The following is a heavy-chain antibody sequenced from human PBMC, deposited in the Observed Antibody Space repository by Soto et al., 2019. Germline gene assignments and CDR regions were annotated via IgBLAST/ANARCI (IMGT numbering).Heavy chain of an antibody. CDR2: IYYSGST. Sequence: SETLSLTCTVSGGSISSYYWSWIRQPPGKGLEWIGYIYYSGSTNYNPSLKSRVTISVDTSKNQFSLKLSSVTAADTAVYYCARGIYDSSIDYWGQGTLVTVSS. CDR3: ARGIYDSSIDY. J-gene: IGHJ4*02. D-gene: IGHD3-22*01. CDR1: GGSISSYY. V-gene: IGHV4-59*01.